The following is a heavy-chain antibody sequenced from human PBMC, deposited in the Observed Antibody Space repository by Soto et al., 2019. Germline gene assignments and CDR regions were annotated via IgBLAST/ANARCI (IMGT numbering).Heavy chain of an antibody. CDR3: ARGGQRGDDILTGMFDY. Sequence: EVQLVESGGGLVQPGGSLRLSCAASGFTFSNYEMTWVRQAPGKGLEWVSYISSSADAIYYADSVKGRFTISRDNAKNSLFLQMNSLRAEDKAVYYCARGGQRGDDILTGMFDYWGQGTLVTVSS. D-gene: IGHD3-9*01. CDR2: ISSSADAI. CDR1: GFTFSNYE. V-gene: IGHV3-48*03. J-gene: IGHJ4*02.